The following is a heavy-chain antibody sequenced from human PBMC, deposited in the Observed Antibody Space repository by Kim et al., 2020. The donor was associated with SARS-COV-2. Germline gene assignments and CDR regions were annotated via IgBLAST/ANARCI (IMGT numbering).Heavy chain of an antibody. D-gene: IGHD6-19*01. CDR1: GGSFSGYY. J-gene: IGHJ5*02. V-gene: IGHV4-34*01. Sequence: SETLSLTCAVYGGSFSGYYWSWIRQPPGKGLEWIGEINHSGSTNYKPSLKSRVTISVDTAKNQFSLKLSSVTAADTAVYYCARCNIAVAGLLYNWSDPWG. CDR3: ARCNIAVAGLLYNWSDP. CDR2: INHSGST.